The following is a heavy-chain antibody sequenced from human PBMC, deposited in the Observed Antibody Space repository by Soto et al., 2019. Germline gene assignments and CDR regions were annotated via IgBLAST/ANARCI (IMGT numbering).Heavy chain of an antibody. CDR3: TRDRYDSSGYYYGFPYYYGMDV. Sequence: PGGSLRLSCTASGFTFGDYAMSWFRQAPGKGLEWVGFIRSKAYGGTTEYAASVKGRFTISRDDSKSIAYLQMNSLKTEDTAVYYCTRDRYDSSGYYYGFPYYYGMDVWGQGTTVTVSS. CDR2: IRSKAYGGTT. J-gene: IGHJ6*02. V-gene: IGHV3-49*03. D-gene: IGHD3-22*01. CDR1: GFTFGDYA.